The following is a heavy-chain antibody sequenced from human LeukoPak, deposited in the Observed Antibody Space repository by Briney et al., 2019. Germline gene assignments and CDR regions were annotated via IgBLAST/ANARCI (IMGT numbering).Heavy chain of an antibody. CDR2: IDPSDSYT. D-gene: IGHD3-22*01. CDR3: ARHGPTYFYDSSGVFDI. V-gene: IGHV5-10-1*01. J-gene: IGHJ3*02. CDR1: GYTFIHYW. Sequence: GESLRISCKTSGYTFIHYWISWVRQVPGKGLEWMGRIDPSDSYTNYGPPLQGHVTISADRSMSTSYLQWSSLKASDTAMYYCARHGPTYFYDSSGVFDIWGQGTMVTVSS.